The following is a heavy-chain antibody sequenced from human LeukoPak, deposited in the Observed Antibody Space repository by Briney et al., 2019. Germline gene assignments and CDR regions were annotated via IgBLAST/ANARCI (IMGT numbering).Heavy chain of an antibody. J-gene: IGHJ6*03. CDR3: ARVAGDPIYYYYYMDV. V-gene: IGHV4-34*01. CDR1: VGSFCVYY. CDR2: INDSGST. D-gene: IGHD7-27*01. Sequence: SETLSLTCADHVGSFCVYYGRWVRQSPGRGRGWVWEINDSGSTNYDPSLKSRVTISVDTSKNQISLKLTSVTAADTAVYYCARVAGDPIYYYYYMDVWGKGTTVTVSS.